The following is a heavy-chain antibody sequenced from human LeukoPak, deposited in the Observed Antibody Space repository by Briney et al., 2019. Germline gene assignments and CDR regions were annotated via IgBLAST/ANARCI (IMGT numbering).Heavy chain of an antibody. CDR1: GGSISTNNW. J-gene: IGHJ5*02. Sequence: PSGTLSLTCVVSGGSISTNNWWNWVRQPPGKGLEWIGEIYHSGSTNYNASLKSRVTISVDKTKNQLSLKLTSVTAADTAVYYCARGLSPNYYGSGSYKWFDPWGQGTLVTVSS. CDR3: ARGLSPNYYGSGSYKWFDP. D-gene: IGHD3-10*01. V-gene: IGHV4-4*02. CDR2: IYHSGST.